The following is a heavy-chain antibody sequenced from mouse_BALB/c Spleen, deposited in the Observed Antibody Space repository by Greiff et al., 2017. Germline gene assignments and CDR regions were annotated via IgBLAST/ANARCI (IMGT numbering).Heavy chain of an antibody. V-gene: IGHV1-7*01. CDR3: ARGRDDYYAMDY. CDR2: INPSTGYT. Sequence: QVQLKESGAELAKPGASVKMSCKASGYTFTSYWMHWVKQRPGQGLEWIGYINPSTGYTEYNQKFKDKATLTADKSSSTAYMQLSSLTSEDSAVYYCARGRDDYYAMDYWGQGTSVTVSS. J-gene: IGHJ4*01. CDR1: GYTFTSYW.